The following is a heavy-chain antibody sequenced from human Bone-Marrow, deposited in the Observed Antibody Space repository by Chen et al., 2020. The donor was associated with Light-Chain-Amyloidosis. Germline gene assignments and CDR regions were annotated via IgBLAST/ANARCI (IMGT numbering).Heavy chain of an antibody. J-gene: IGHJ3*02. CDR3: AKDISYDDILPGYPADAFDI. D-gene: IGHD3-9*01. CDR2: IRGSGCSI. CDR1: GFAFSSYA. Sequence: EVQLVESGGGLLQRGGSLRLSCAASGFAFSSYAMSWVRQAPGKGLEWVSTIRGSGCSIYYVDSVKGRLTISRDNSKNALFLQMNSLRAEDTAVYYCAKDISYDDILPGYPADAFDIWGQGTMVTVSS. V-gene: IGHV3-23*04.